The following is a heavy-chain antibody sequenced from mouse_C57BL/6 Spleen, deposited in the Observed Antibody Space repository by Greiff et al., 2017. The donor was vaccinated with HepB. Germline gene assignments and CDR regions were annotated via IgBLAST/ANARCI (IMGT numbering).Heavy chain of an antibody. D-gene: IGHD1-1*01. V-gene: IGHV2-5*01. CDR3: AKNEDSSSWFAY. Sequence: QVQLQQSGPGLVQPSQSLSITCTVSGFSLTSYGVHWVRQSPGKGLEWLGVIWRGGSTDYNAAFMSRLSSTKDNSKSQVFFKMNSLQADDTAIYYCAKNEDSSSWFAYWGQGTLVTVSA. CDR1: GFSLTSYG. CDR2: IWRGGST. J-gene: IGHJ3*01.